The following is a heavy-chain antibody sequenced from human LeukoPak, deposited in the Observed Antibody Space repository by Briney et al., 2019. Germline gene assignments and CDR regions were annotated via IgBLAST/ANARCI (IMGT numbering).Heavy chain of an antibody. Sequence: PSETLSLTCAVYGGSFSGYYWSWIRQPPGKGLEWIGEINHSGSTNYNPSLKSRVTISVDTSKNQFSLKLSSVTAADTAVYYCARCTRITMVREVIITGIYYFDYWGQGTLVTVSS. J-gene: IGHJ4*02. V-gene: IGHV4-34*01. CDR2: INHSGST. CDR1: GGSFSGYY. CDR3: ARCTRITMVREVIITGIYYFDY. D-gene: IGHD3-10*01.